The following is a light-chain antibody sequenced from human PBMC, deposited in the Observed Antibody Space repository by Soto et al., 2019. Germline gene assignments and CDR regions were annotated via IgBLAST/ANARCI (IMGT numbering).Light chain of an antibody. CDR1: QGFSTW. Sequence: DIQMTQSPSSVSASVGDRVTITCRASQGFSTWLAWYRRKPGRAPELLIYSASSLHSGVPSRVSGSGSGTDVTLTSSSLQPEDCATYYCQQANSFPRSFGGGTEVEIE. CDR2: SAS. J-gene: IGKJ4*01. CDR3: QQANSFPRS. V-gene: IGKV1-12*01.